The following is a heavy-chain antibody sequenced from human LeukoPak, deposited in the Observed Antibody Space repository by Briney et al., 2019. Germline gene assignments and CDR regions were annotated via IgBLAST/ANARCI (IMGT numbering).Heavy chain of an antibody. D-gene: IGHD2-15*01. Sequence: PGGSLRLSCAASGFTFGGYSMNWVRQAPGKGLEWVSYIGSSGSPIYYADSVKGRFIISRDDAKNSLYLQMNSLRSEDTAVYYCTGYCSGGNCYHFDSWGQGTLVTVSS. J-gene: IGHJ4*02. CDR3: TGYCSGGNCYHFDS. CDR2: IGSSGSPI. V-gene: IGHV3-48*01. CDR1: GFTFGGYS.